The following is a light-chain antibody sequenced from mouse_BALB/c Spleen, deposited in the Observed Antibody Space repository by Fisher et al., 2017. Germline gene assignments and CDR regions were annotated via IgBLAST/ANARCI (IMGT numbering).Light chain of an antibody. V-gene: IGKV4-57*01. J-gene: IGKJ5*01. CDR3: QQRSSYPLT. CDR2: STS. Sequence: IVLTQSTALMSASPGEKVTMTCSASSSVSYMHWFQQKPGTSPKLWIYSTSNLASGVPARFSGSGSGTSYSLTISRMEAEDAATYYCQQRSSYPLTFGAGTKLELK. CDR1: SSVSY.